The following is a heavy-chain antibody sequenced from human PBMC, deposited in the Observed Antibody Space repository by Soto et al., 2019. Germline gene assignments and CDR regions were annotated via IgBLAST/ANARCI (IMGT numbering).Heavy chain of an antibody. CDR3: ARDSWITMNAFDI. J-gene: IGHJ3*02. CDR1: GYTFTHNA. V-gene: IGHV1-3*01. Sequence: QVQLVQSGAEVKKTGASVKVSCKASGYTFTHNAMHWVRQAPGQRPEWVGWINVGIGETKYSQKLQGRVSFTSDTSASTVYMELSSLRSEDTAVYYCARDSWITMNAFDIWGQGTLVSVSS. CDR2: INVGIGET. D-gene: IGHD3-22*01.